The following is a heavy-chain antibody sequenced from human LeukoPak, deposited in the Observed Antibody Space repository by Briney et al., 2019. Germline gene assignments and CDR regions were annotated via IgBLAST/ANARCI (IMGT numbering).Heavy chain of an antibody. CDR2: ITASGYST. CDR3: AKKLSGSFGCFDL. V-gene: IGHV3-23*01. J-gene: IGHJ2*01. D-gene: IGHD1-26*01. Sequence: GGSLRLSCAASGFTFITYAMSWVRQAPGKGLEWVSGITASGYSTYYADSVKGRFTISRDNSKNTLYLQMNSLRAEDTAVYYCAKKLSGSFGCFDLWGRGTLVTVSS. CDR1: GFTFITYA.